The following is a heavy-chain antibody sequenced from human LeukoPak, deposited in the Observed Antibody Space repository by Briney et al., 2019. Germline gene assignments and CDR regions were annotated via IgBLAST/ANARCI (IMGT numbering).Heavy chain of an antibody. V-gene: IGHV3-7*01. CDR1: GFTVSSNS. Sequence: GGSLRLSCAASGFTVSSNSMNWVRQAPGKGLEWVANINQDGSKKNYVDSVKGRFTTSRDNAKNSVYLQMDSLRAGDTAVYYCAREIYGIDSWGQGTPVAVSS. D-gene: IGHD4-17*01. CDR2: INQDGSKK. J-gene: IGHJ4*02. CDR3: AREIYGIDS.